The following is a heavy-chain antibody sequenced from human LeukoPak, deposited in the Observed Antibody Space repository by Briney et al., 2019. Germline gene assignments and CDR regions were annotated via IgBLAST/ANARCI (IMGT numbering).Heavy chain of an antibody. CDR2: IDPDSGTT. J-gene: IGHJ5*02. CDR1: GYTFTAYY. D-gene: IGHD5-12*01. CDR3: ARGGSGYLERVDP. V-gene: IGHV1-18*04. Sequence: ASVKVSCKASGYTFTAYYMHWVRQAPGQGLEWMGWIDPDSGTTNYAQKLQGRVTMTTDTSTSTAYMELRSLRSDDTAVYYCARGGSGYLERVDPWGQGTLVTVSS.